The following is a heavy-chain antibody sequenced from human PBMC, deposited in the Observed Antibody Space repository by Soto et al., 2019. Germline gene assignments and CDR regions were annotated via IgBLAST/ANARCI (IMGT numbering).Heavy chain of an antibody. Sequence: PSETLSLTCAVSGVSLSSSNLWSFGRQPPGKTPEWLGEIFYSGSTKYNPSLNGRFTISADHSKNHLSLQLTTVSAADTAVYYCVERGGDRSYPAFWGKGILVPVS. CDR1: GVSLSSSNL. V-gene: IGHV4-4*02. D-gene: IGHD2-21*02. CDR2: IFYSGST. J-gene: IGHJ4*02. CDR3: VERGGDRSYPAF.